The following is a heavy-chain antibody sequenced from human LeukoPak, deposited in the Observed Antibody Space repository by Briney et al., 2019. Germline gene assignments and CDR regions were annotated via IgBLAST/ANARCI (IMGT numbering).Heavy chain of an antibody. V-gene: IGHV3-23*01. J-gene: IGHJ4*02. D-gene: IGHD3-10*01. CDR3: AKDRNRGFSSKYFDY. Sequence: GGSLRLSCAASGFTFSSYDMSWVRQAPGKGLEWVSAISGSGGSTYYADSVKGRFTISRDNSKNTLYRQMNSLRAEDTAVYYCAKDRNRGFSSKYFDYWGQGTLVTVSS. CDR2: ISGSGGST. CDR1: GFTFSSYD.